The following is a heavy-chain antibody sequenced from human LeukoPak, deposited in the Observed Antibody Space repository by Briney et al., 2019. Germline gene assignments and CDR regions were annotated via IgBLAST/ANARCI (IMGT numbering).Heavy chain of an antibody. V-gene: IGHV4-39*01. CDR3: ARHTSSGSHFDY. D-gene: IGHD6-19*01. CDR1: GGSISSSSYY. CDR2: IYYSGYT. Sequence: SETLSLTCTVSGGSISSSSYYWGWIRQPPGKGLEWIGSIYYSGYTYSNPSLKSRVTISVDTSKNQFSLKLSSVTAADTAVYYCARHTSSGSHFDYWGQGTLVTVSS. J-gene: IGHJ4*02.